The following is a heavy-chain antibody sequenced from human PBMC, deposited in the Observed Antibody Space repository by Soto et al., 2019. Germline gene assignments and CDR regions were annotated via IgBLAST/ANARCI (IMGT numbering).Heavy chain of an antibody. J-gene: IGHJ6*02. V-gene: IGHV4-61*01. D-gene: IGHD3-9*01. CDR1: GGSVSSGSYY. Sequence: QVQLQESGPGLVKPSETLSLTCTVSGGSVSSGSYYWSWIRQPPGKGLEWIGYIYYSGSTNYNPSPKSRVNISVDTSKNQFSLKLSSVTAADTAEYYCARAWNADIPYGMDVWGQGTTVTVSS. CDR2: IYYSGST. CDR3: ARAWNADIPYGMDV.